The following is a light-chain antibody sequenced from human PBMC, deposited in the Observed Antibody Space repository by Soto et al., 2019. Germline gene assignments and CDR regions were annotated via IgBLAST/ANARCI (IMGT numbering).Light chain of an antibody. CDR2: DVS. Sequence: QSALTQPASVSGSPGQSITISCTGTSSDVGGYNYVSWYQQHPGKAPKLMIYDVSNRPSGVSNRFSGSKSGNTASLTISGLQAEDEADYYCSSYTSSSTLPFGGGTKLT. V-gene: IGLV2-14*01. CDR1: SSDVGGYNY. CDR3: SSYTSSSTLP. J-gene: IGLJ2*01.